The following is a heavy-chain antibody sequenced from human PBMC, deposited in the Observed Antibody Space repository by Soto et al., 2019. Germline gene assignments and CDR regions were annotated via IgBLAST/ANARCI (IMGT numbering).Heavy chain of an antibody. CDR3: AXRPPATVVTPYWYFDL. CDR2: IYYSGST. CDR1: GGSXXXXX. J-gene: IGHJ2*01. V-gene: IGHV4-59*01. D-gene: IGHD4-17*01. Sequence: QVQLQESGPGLVKPSETLSLTCTVSGGSXXXXXXXXXXXXXXXXXXXXGYIYYSGSTNYNPSLKSRVXXSVDXSKNQFSLKLXXXXXXXXXVXXXAXRPPATVVTPYWYFDLWGRGTLVTVSS.